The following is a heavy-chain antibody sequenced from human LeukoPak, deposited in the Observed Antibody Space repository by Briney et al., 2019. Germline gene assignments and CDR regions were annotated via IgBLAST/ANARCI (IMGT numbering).Heavy chain of an antibody. J-gene: IGHJ4*02. V-gene: IGHV1-2*06. CDR2: INPNSGGT. Sequence: ASVKVSCKASGYTFTGYYMHWVRQAPGQGLEWMGRINPNSGGTNYAQKFQGRVTMTRDTSISTAYMELSGLRSDDTAVYYCARESGSYHGNDYWGQGTLVTVSS. D-gene: IGHD1-26*01. CDR3: ARESGSYHGNDY. CDR1: GYTFTGYY.